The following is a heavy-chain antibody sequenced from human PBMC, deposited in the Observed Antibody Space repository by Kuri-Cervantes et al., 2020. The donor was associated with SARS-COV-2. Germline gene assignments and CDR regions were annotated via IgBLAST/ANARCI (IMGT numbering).Heavy chain of an antibody. J-gene: IGHJ5*02. CDR1: GYTFTNFY. CDR2: INAGNGNT. Sequence: ASVKVSCKASGYTFTNFYIHWVRQAPGQRLEWMGWINAGNGNTKYSQKFQGRVTITRDTSASTAYMELSSLRSEDTAVYYCARGQYGSGSYYKGWFDPWGQGTLVTVSS. V-gene: IGHV1-3*01. CDR3: ARGQYGSGSYYKGWFDP. D-gene: IGHD3-10*01.